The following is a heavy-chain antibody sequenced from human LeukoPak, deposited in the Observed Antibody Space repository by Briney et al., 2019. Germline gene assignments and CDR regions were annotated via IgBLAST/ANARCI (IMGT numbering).Heavy chain of an antibody. CDR2: IFDTGDGT. D-gene: IGHD4/OR15-4a*01. Sequence: HPGGSLRLSCAASGFTFNSYDMSWVRQAPGKGLEWVSTIFDTGDGTFYADSVRGRFTISRDSSKNTLYLQMNSLRADDTAVYHCAKERGHPLPNYHMDVWGKGTTVTVSS. J-gene: IGHJ6*03. V-gene: IGHV3-23*01. CDR1: GFTFNSYD. CDR3: AKERGHPLPNYHMDV.